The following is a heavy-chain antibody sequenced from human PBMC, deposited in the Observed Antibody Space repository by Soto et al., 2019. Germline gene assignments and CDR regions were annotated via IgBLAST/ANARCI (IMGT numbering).Heavy chain of an antibody. CDR1: GGSISSGGYY. CDR3: ASRNIVMDSFDY. Sequence: PSETLSLTCTVSGGSISSGGYYWSWIRQHPGTGLEWIGYISYSGNTYFHPSLRNRVTISLDTSKNEFSLKLNSVTAADTAVYYCASRNIVMDSFDYWGQGTLVTVSS. J-gene: IGHJ4*02. CDR2: ISYSGNT. D-gene: IGHD3-16*01. V-gene: IGHV4-31*03.